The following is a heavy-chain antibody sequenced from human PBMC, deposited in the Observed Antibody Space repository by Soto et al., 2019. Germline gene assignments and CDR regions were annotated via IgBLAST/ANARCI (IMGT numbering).Heavy chain of an antibody. V-gene: IGHV1-46*01. CDR1: GYIFTTYS. Sequence: QVQLVQSGAEMKRPGASVILSCKASGYIFTTYSIHWVRQTAGQGLEWMAKVDPRDGSTGYAQKFRGRVSMAWDTSTGTVSMEVSSLTSDDTATYYCARVRSSGRAFDYWGQGTQVTVSS. J-gene: IGHJ4*02. D-gene: IGHD6-25*01. CDR3: ARVRSSGRAFDY. CDR2: VDPRDGST.